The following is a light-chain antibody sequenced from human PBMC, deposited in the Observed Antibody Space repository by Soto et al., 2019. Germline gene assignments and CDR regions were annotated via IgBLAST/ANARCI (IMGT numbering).Light chain of an antibody. CDR1: QSVSSSY. J-gene: IGKJ4*01. CDR2: GAS. Sequence: IVLTQAPGTLSLSPLERATLSFISSQSVSSSYLAWYQHKPGQAPRLLISGASTGATGIPARFSGSGSGTEFTLTISSLQSEDCAIYYCQQYHTWPITFGGGTKV. CDR3: QQYHTWPIT. V-gene: IGKV3-15*01.